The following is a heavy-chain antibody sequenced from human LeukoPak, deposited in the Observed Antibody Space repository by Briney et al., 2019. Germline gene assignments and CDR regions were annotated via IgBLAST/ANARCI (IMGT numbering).Heavy chain of an antibody. D-gene: IGHD1-7*01. Sequence: PSETLSLTCGVSAYSISSVYDGGWIRQPRGEWLEWSVSIYYGRTLYYNTSLESRVTISIDSSKKQYSLRLNSMTAADTGVYYCARWYSVGWNYYFDLWGRGTLVTVSS. CDR2: IYYGRTL. V-gene: IGHV4-38-2*01. CDR3: ARWYSVGWNYYFDL. CDR1: AYSISSVYD. J-gene: IGHJ2*01.